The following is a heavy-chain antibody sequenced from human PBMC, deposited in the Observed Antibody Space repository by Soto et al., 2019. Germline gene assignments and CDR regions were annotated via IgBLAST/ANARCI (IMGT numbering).Heavy chain of an antibody. CDR2: ISSNGVGT. J-gene: IGHJ6*03. Sequence: EVQLAESGGGLAQPGGSLRLSCAASGFTLSGYAMDWVRQAPGKGLEYVSGISSNGVGTYYANSVQGRVTISRDNSKNTVYLQMGSLRTEDMAVYYCARRARPDFYYMDVWGKGTTVTVSS. CDR3: ARRARPDFYYMDV. D-gene: IGHD6-6*01. CDR1: GFTLSGYA. V-gene: IGHV3-64*01.